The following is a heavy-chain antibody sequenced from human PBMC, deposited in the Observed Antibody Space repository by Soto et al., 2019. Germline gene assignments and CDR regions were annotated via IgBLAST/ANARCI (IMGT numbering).Heavy chain of an antibody. Sequence: PGGSLRLSCAASGFTFSSYAMSWVRQAPGKGLEWVSAISGSGGSTYYADSVKGRFTISRDNSKNTLYLQMNSLRAEDTAVYYCAKDLGPLGIVGAAPFDYWGQGTLVTVSS. CDR2: ISGSGGST. CDR3: AKDLGPLGIVGAAPFDY. V-gene: IGHV3-23*01. D-gene: IGHD1-26*01. CDR1: GFTFSSYA. J-gene: IGHJ4*02.